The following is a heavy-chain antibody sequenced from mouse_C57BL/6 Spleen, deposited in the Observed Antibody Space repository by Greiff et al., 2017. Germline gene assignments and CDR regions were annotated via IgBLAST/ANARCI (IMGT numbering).Heavy chain of an antibody. D-gene: IGHD1-1*01. V-gene: IGHV5-16*01. CDR2: INYDGSST. Sequence: EVKVVESEGGLVQPGSSMKLSCTASGFTFSDYYMAWVRQVPEKGLEWVANINYDGSSTYYLDSLKSRFIISRDNAKNILYLQMSSLKSEDTATYYCARVAIHYYGSSYDYWGQGTTLTVSS. CDR3: ARVAIHYYGSSYDY. J-gene: IGHJ2*01. CDR1: GFTFSDYY.